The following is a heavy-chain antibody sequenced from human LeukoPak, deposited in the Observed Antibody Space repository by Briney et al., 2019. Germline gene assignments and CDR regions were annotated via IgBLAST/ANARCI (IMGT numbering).Heavy chain of an antibody. CDR3: AGTAPGDIVVVPAVLN. CDR1: GGSISSSSYY. D-gene: IGHD2-2*01. J-gene: IGHJ4*02. V-gene: IGHV4-39*01. Sequence: KPSETLSLTCTVSGGSISSSSYYWGWIRQPPGKGLEWIGSIYYSGSTYYNPSLKSRVTISVDTSKNQFSLKLSSVTAADTAVYYCAGTAPGDIVVVPAVLNWGQGTLVTVSS. CDR2: IYYSGST.